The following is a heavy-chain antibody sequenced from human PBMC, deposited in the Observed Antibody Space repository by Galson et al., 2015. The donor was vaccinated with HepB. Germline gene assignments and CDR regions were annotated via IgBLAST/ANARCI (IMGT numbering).Heavy chain of an antibody. Sequence: TLSLPCTVSGGSISSGGYYWSWIRQHPGKGLEWIGYIYYTGSTYYNPSLKSRVTISLDTSKKQFSLKLSSVTAADTAVYYCAGYGDYYFDYWGQGTLVTVSS. J-gene: IGHJ4*02. CDR3: AGYGDYYFDY. V-gene: IGHV4-31*03. CDR1: GGSISSGGYY. D-gene: IGHD4-17*01. CDR2: IYYTGST.